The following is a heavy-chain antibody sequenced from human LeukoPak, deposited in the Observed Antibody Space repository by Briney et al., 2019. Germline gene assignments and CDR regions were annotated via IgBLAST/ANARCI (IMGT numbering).Heavy chain of an antibody. Sequence: SETLSLTCAVYGGSFSGYYWSWIRQPPGKGLEWIGEINHSGSTNYNPSLKSRVTISVDTSKNQFSLKLSSVTAADTAVYYCARGEARVRMGDYYYYMDVWGKGTTVTVSS. J-gene: IGHJ6*03. D-gene: IGHD6-6*01. CDR2: INHSGST. CDR1: GGSFSGYY. V-gene: IGHV4-34*01. CDR3: ARGEARVRMGDYYYYMDV.